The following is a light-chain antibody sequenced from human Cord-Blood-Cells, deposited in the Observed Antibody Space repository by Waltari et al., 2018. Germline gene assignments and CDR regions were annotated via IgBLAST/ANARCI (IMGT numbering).Light chain of an antibody. Sequence: EIVLTQSPATLSLSPGERATLSCRASQSVSSYLAWYQQKPGQAPRLLIYDASNRATGIPARFSGSGSGIDVTLTISSLEPEDFAVYYCQQRSNWLTFGGGTKVEIK. CDR2: DAS. V-gene: IGKV3-11*01. J-gene: IGKJ4*01. CDR1: QSVSSY. CDR3: QQRSNWLT.